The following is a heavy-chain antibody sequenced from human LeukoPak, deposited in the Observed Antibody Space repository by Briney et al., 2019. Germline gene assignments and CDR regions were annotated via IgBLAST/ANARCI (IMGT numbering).Heavy chain of an antibody. CDR2: IYIPGNT. Sequence: GGCLRLSCAASGVTLSVYDMDGVRQPPGKGLEWVSGIYIPGNTYYPDSVKSRFTMSRESAKNSLYLQMNSLRAGDTAVYYCARAVAGTHWFDPWGQGTLVTVSS. D-gene: IGHD6-19*01. J-gene: IGHJ5*02. CDR1: GVTLSVYD. CDR3: ARAVAGTHWFDP. V-gene: IGHV3-13*01.